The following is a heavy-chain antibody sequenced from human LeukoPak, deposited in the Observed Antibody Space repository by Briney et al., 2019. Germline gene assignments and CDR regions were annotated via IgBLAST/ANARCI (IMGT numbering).Heavy chain of an antibody. Sequence: GASVKVSCKASGYTFTSYGISWVRRAPGQGLEWMGWISAYNGNTNYAQMLQGRVTMTTDTSTSTAYMELRSLRSDDTAVYYCARIGSGSYINNWFDPWGQGTLVTVSS. J-gene: IGHJ5*02. CDR2: ISAYNGNT. V-gene: IGHV1-18*01. CDR1: GYTFTSYG. CDR3: ARIGSGSYINNWFDP. D-gene: IGHD3-10*01.